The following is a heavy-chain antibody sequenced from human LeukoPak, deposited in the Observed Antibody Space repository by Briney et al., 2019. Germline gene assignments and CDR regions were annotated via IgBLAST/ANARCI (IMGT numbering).Heavy chain of an antibody. CDR3: ARDADTSGSYWYFDL. CDR2: IWSDGSNE. V-gene: IGHV3-33*01. J-gene: IGHJ2*01. D-gene: IGHD3-22*01. CDR1: GFTLSYYG. Sequence: GGSLRLSCAASGFTLSYYGMHWVRQAPGKGLEWVALIWSDGSNENYADSVKGRFTISRDTSRNALYLQMHSLRAEDTAVYYCARDADTSGSYWYFDLWGRGTQVTVSS.